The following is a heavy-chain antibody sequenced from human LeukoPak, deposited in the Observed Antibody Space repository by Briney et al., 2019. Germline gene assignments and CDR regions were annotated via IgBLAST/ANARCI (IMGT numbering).Heavy chain of an antibody. J-gene: IGHJ4*02. CDR3: ARRDAQSRSYYDFWSDGRDY. D-gene: IGHD3-3*01. CDR2: INHSGST. V-gene: IGHV4-34*01. Sequence: SETLSLTCAVYGGSFGGYYWSWIRQPPGKGLEWIGEINHSGSTNYNPSLKSRVTISVDTSKNQFSLKLSSVTAADTAVYYCARRDAQSRSYYDFWSDGRDYWGQGTLVTVSS. CDR1: GGSFGGYY.